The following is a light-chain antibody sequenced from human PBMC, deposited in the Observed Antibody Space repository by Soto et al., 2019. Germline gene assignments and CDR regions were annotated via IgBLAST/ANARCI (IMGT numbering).Light chain of an antibody. J-gene: IGLJ3*02. Sequence: QAVVSQPPSASGTPGQRVTISCSGSSPNIGSKYVYWYQQLPGTAPKLLIYRNNERPSGVPDRFSGSKSGTSASLAIGDLRSEDEADYYCASWDASVSGWVFGGGTQLTVL. CDR2: RNN. V-gene: IGLV1-47*01. CDR3: ASWDASVSGWV. CDR1: SPNIGSKY.